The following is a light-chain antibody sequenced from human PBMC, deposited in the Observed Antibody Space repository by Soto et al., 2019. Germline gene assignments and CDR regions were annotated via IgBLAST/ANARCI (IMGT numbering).Light chain of an antibody. V-gene: IGKV2D-29*01. J-gene: IGKJ5*01. CDR3: LQSTQYPIT. Sequence: DTVMTQTPLSLAVTPGQPASISCKSSQSLLHSDGKTYLYWYLQKAGQPPQSLIYEVSKRFSEVRDRISGSGSGTDFTLKISRVEAEDVGIYYCLQSTQYPITFGQGTRLEI. CDR2: EVS. CDR1: QSLLHSDGKTY.